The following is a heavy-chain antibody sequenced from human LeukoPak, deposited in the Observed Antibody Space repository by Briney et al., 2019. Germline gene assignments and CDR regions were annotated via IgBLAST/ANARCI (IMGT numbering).Heavy chain of an antibody. CDR3: AKMKGHPLPKYYMDV. J-gene: IGHJ6*01. D-gene: IGHD1-26*01. V-gene: IGHV3-23*01. CDR1: GFPFSDYA. CDR2: ISGSGGAT. Sequence: GGSLRLSCAASGFPFSDYAMSWVRQAPGKGLEWVSGISGSGGATYYADSVKGRFTISRDNSKNTLYLEMNSLRAEDTAIYYCAKMKGHPLPKYYMDVWGQGTTVTVSS.